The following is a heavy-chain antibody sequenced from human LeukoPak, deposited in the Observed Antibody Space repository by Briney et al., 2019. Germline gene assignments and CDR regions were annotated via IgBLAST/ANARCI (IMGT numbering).Heavy chain of an antibody. V-gene: IGHV3-21*04. J-gene: IGHJ4*02. CDR1: GFTFSSYS. CDR2: ISSSSSYI. Sequence: GGSLRLSCAASGFTFSSYSMNWVRQAPGKGLEWVSSISSSSSYIYYADSVKGRFTISRDNAKNTLYLQMNSLRAEDTAVYYCAKDLMATNRIELDYWGQGTLVTVSS. CDR3: AKDLMATNRIELDY. D-gene: IGHD5-12*01.